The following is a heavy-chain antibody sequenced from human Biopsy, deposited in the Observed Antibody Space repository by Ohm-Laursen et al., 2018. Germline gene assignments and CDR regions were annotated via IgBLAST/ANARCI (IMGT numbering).Heavy chain of an antibody. CDR2: IYNSETT. Sequence: SETLFLTCTVSGDSISTSTTYYWAWLRQPPGKGLEWIGSIYNSETTFYNPSLKSRVAISVDTSTNQFSLKVSSVTAADTALYYCARATNSTGWPYYYFYGMDVWGQGTTVIVSS. J-gene: IGHJ6*02. D-gene: IGHD2/OR15-2a*01. V-gene: IGHV4-39*01. CDR1: GDSISTSTTYY. CDR3: ARATNSTGWPYYYFYGMDV.